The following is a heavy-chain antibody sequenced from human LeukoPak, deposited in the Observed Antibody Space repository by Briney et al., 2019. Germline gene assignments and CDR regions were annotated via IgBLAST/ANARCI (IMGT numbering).Heavy chain of an antibody. CDR1: GFTFSRYW. Sequence: GGSLRLSCAASGFTFSRYWMSWVRQAPGKGLEWVANIKQDGSEKYYVDSVKGRFTISRDNAKNSLYLQMNSLRAEDTAVYYCARAITIFGVVITHFDYWGQGTLVTVSS. CDR2: IKQDGSEK. D-gene: IGHD3-3*01. J-gene: IGHJ4*02. V-gene: IGHV3-7*01. CDR3: ARAITIFGVVITHFDY.